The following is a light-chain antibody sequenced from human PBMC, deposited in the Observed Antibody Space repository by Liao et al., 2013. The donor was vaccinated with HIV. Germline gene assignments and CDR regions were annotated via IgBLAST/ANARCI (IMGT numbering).Light chain of an antibody. J-gene: IGLJ3*02. V-gene: IGLV3-21*01. CDR3: QAWDSSTWV. CDR2: HDT. Sequence: SYELTQPPSVAVAPGETARITCGGNNIGSRTVHWYQQKPGQAPVLVISHDTDRPSGIPARFSASNSGNTATLTISGTQAMDEADYYCQAWDSSTWVFGGGTKLTVL. CDR1: NIGSRT.